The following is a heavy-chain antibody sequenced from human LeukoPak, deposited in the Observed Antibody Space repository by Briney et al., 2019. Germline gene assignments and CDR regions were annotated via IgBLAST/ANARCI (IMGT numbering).Heavy chain of an antibody. CDR1: GFTFSSYS. CDR3: ARDQVGTYHYYFMDV. Sequence: GGSLRLSCAASGFTFSSYSMNWVRQAPGKGLEWVSSISSSSSYIYYADSVKGRFTISRDNAKNSLYLQMNSLRAEDTAVYYCARDQVGTYHYYFMDVWGKGTTVTISS. V-gene: IGHV3-21*01. CDR2: ISSSSSYI. D-gene: IGHD1-14*01. J-gene: IGHJ6*03.